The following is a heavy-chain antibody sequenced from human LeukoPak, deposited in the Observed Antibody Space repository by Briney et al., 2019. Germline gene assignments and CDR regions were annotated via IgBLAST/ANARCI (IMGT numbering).Heavy chain of an antibody. Sequence: SETLSPTCVVSGGSIRTSSYYWAWIRQPPGKGLEWIGEINHSGSTNYNPPLKSRVTISVDTSKNQFSLKLSSVTAADTAVYYCARRNSRITIFGVVNGYNWFDPWGQGTLVTVSS. CDR2: INHSGST. CDR1: GGSIRTSSYY. V-gene: IGHV4-39*07. CDR3: ARRNSRITIFGVVNGYNWFDP. J-gene: IGHJ5*02. D-gene: IGHD3-3*01.